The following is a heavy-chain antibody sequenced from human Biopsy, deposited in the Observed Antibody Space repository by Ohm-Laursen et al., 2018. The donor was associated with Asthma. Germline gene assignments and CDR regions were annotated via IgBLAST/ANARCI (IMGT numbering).Heavy chain of an antibody. Sequence: SSVKVSCKAPGGTFGNFAISWVRQAPGQGLEWLGGIMTGFGTTNYAQKFQGRVTITADESTSTAYMEVTSLRSEDTAIYYCARCQVGYSSGWSLLLKKIYYSGMDVWGQGTAVTVSS. V-gene: IGHV1-69*01. D-gene: IGHD6-19*01. CDR2: IMTGFGTT. CDR3: ARCQVGYSSGWSLLLKKIYYSGMDV. CDR1: GGTFGNFA. J-gene: IGHJ6*02.